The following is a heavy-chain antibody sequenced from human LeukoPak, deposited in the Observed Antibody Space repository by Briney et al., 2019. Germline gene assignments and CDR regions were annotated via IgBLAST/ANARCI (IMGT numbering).Heavy chain of an antibody. Sequence: GRSLRLSCAASGFTLSSYGMHWVRQAPGKGLEWVAVISYDGSNKYYADSVKGRFTISRDNSKNTLYLQMNSLRAEGTAVYYCASEIVVVSVFDYWGQGTMVTVSS. CDR1: GFTLSSYG. J-gene: IGHJ4*02. CDR3: ASEIVVVSVFDY. V-gene: IGHV3-30*03. D-gene: IGHD2-15*01. CDR2: ISYDGSNK.